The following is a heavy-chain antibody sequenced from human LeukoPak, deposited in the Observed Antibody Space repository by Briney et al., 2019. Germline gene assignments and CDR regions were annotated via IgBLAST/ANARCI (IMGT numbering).Heavy chain of an antibody. CDR2: ISSSSSYI. V-gene: IGHV3-21*01. CDR3: ARDMVAGFDY. D-gene: IGHD6-19*01. Sequence: GGPLRLSCAGSGLTFSSYKMNGVGESPGKGLEWVSSISSSSSYIYYADSVKGRFTISRDNAKNSLYLQMNSLRAEDTAVNYCARDMVAGFDYWGQGTLVTVSS. J-gene: IGHJ4*02. CDR1: GLTFSSYK.